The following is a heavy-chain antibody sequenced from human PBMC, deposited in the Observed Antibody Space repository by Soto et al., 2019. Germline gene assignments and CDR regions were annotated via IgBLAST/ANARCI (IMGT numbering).Heavy chain of an antibody. D-gene: IGHD3-22*01. V-gene: IGHV3-30*18. CDR2: ISYDGSDK. Sequence: SLRLSCAASGFSFRSYGIHWVRQAPGQGLEWVAVISYDGSDKHYADSVKGRFTISIDSSKNTLYLQMNSLRPEDTAVYYCAKLSQDYYDSSGPRRYWGQGTLVTV. CDR3: AKLSQDYYDSSGPRRY. CDR1: GFSFRSYG. J-gene: IGHJ4*02.